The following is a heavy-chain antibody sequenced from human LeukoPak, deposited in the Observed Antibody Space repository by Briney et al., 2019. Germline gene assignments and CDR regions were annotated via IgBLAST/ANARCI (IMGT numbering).Heavy chain of an antibody. J-gene: IGHJ5*02. CDR1: GGSISSYY. CDR2: IYYSGST. D-gene: IGHD2-15*01. V-gene: IGHV4-59*01. CDR3: AKDMHYNDGRWEFDP. Sequence: SETLSLTCTVSGGSISSYYWSWIRQPPGKGLEWIGYIYYSGSTNYNPSLKSRVTISVDTSKNQFSLKLSSVTAADTAVYYCAKDMHYNDGRWEFDPWGQGTLVTVSS.